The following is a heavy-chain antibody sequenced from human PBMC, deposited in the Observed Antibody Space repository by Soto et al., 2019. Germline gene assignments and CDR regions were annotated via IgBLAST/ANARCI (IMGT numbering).Heavy chain of an antibody. CDR1: GYTFNSYY. CDR2: INPSGGGT. CDR3: ARDQTSGGDRYYEH. J-gene: IGHJ4*02. V-gene: IGHV1-46*02. D-gene: IGHD2-21*02. Sequence: GASVKVSCKASGYTFNSYYIHWVRQAPGQGLEWMGEINPSGGGTNYAQRFQGRLTMTSDTSTSTVYMELSSLRFEDTATYYCARDQTSGGDRYYEHWGQGTRVTSPQ.